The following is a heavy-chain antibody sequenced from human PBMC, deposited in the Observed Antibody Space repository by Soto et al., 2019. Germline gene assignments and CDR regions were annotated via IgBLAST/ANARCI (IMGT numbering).Heavy chain of an antibody. Sequence: GGSLRLSCAASGFTFSSYEMNWVRQAPGKGLEWVSYISSSGSTIYYADSVKGRFTISRDNAKNSLYLQMNSLRAEDTAVYYCARATFNWNYVGRFDYWGQGNLVTVSS. CDR3: ARATFNWNYVGRFDY. J-gene: IGHJ4*02. D-gene: IGHD1-7*01. CDR2: ISSSGSTI. CDR1: GFTFSSYE. V-gene: IGHV3-48*03.